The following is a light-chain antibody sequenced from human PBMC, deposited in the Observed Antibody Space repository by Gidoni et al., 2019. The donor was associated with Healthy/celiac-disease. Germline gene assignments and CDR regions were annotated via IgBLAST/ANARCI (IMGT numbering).Light chain of an antibody. CDR3: MQALQTSWT. V-gene: IGKV2-28*01. J-gene: IGKJ1*01. CDR2: LGS. Sequence: DIVMTQSPLSLPVTPGEPASISCRSSQSLLHSNGYNYLDWYLQKPGQSPQLLIYLGSNRASGVPDRVSGSGAGTDCTLKISRVEAEDVGVYYCMQALQTSWTFGQGTKVEIK. CDR1: QSLLHSNGYNY.